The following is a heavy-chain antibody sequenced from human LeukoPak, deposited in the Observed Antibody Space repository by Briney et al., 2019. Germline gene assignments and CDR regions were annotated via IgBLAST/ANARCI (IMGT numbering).Heavy chain of an antibody. V-gene: IGHV3-23*01. CDR3: AKEGDFLPTSPFDY. J-gene: IGHJ4*02. CDR1: GFTFGSYA. D-gene: IGHD2-21*02. Sequence: GGSLRLSCAASGFTFGSYAMSWVRQAPGKGLEWVSSISASGGTIYYADSVKGRFTISRDNSKNTLYLQMNSLRAEDTAVYYCAKEGDFLPTSPFDYWGQGTLVTVSS. CDR2: ISASGGTI.